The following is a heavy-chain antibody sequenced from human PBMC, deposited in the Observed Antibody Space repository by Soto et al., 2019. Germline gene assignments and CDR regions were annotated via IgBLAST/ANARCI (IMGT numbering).Heavy chain of an antibody. D-gene: IGHD3-3*01. CDR1: GFTFSSYW. Sequence: PGGSLSLSCAASGFTFSSYWMSWVRQAPGKGLEWVANIKQDGSEKYYVDSVKGRFTISRDNAKNSLYLQMNSLRAEDTAVYYCARVYYDFWSGPRYFDYWGQGTLVTVSS. CDR2: IKQDGSEK. V-gene: IGHV3-7*01. J-gene: IGHJ4*02. CDR3: ARVYYDFWSGPRYFDY.